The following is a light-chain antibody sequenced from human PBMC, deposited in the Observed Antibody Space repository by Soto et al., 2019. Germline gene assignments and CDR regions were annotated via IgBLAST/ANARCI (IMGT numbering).Light chain of an antibody. CDR1: QSILYSPNNKNY. Sequence: DIVMTQSPDSMAVSLGERATINCKSSQSILYSPNNKNYLAWYQQKPGQPPKLLIYWASTRESGVPDRFSGSGSGTDFTLTISSLQSEDFAVYYCQQYNNWPPWTFGQGTKVEIK. V-gene: IGKV4-1*01. CDR2: WAS. CDR3: QQYNNWPPWT. J-gene: IGKJ1*01.